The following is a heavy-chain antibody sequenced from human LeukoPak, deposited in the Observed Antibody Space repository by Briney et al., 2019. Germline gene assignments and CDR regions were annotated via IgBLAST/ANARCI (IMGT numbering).Heavy chain of an antibody. CDR2: INHSGST. CDR3: AGSDTIGYIPREWDYWNFDL. CDR1: GGSFSGYY. J-gene: IGHJ2*01. V-gene: IGHV4-34*01. D-gene: IGHD3-22*01. Sequence: SETLSLTCAVYGGSFSGYYWSWIRQPPGKGLEWIGEINHSGSTNYNPSLKSRVTISVDTSKNQFSLKLSSVTAADTAVYYCAGSDTIGYIPREWDYWNFDLWGRGTLVTVSS.